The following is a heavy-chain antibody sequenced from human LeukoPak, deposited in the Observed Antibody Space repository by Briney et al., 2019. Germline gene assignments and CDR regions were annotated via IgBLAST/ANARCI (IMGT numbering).Heavy chain of an antibody. V-gene: IGHV3-7*03. D-gene: IGHD6-19*01. CDR2: IKQDGSDK. CDR3: ARGFSSGWSRAGNYYAMDV. J-gene: IGHJ6*04. CDR1: GFTFSNYW. Sequence: PGGSLRLSCAASGFTFSNYWMTWVRQAPGKGLEWVANIKQDGSDKYYVDSVKGRFPISRDNAKNSLYLQMNSLRAEDTAVYYCARGFSSGWSRAGNYYAMDVWGKGTTVTVSS.